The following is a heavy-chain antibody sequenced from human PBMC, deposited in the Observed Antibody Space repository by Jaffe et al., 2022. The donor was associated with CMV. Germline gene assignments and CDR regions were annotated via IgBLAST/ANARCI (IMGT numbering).Heavy chain of an antibody. CDR1: GGSISSYY. CDR2: IYYSGST. V-gene: IGHV4-59*01. CDR3: ARVGAVEHSSGWYRPQADEWYFDL. Sequence: QVQLQESGPGLVKPSETLSLTCTVSGGSISSYYWSWIRQPPGKGLEWIGYIYYSGSTNYNPSLKSRVTISVDTSKNQFSLKLSSVTAADTAVYYCARVGAVEHSSGWYRPQADEWYFDLWGRGTLVTVSS. D-gene: IGHD6-19*01. J-gene: IGHJ2*01.